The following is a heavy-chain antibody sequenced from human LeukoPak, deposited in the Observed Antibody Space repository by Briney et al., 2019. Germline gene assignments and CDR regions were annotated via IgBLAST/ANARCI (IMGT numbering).Heavy chain of an antibody. CDR3: ARSRAVTNYFDY. CDR2: IYYSGST. CDR1: GGSISSSSYY. Sequence: PSETLSLTCTVSGGSISSSSYYWGWVRQPPGKGLGWIGSIYYSGSTYYNPSLKSRVTIPVDTSKNQFSLRLSSVTAADTAVYYCARSRAVTNYFDYWGQGTLVTVSS. D-gene: IGHD4-17*01. J-gene: IGHJ4*02. V-gene: IGHV4-39*01.